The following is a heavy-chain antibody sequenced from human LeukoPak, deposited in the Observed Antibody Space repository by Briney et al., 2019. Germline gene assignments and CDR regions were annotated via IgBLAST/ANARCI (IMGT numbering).Heavy chain of an antibody. Sequence: GGSLRLSCAASGFTFSSYAMSWVRQAPGKGLEWVSAISGSGGSTYYADSVKGRFTISRDNSKNTLYLQMNSLKTEDTAVYYCTTEKVFTIFGVVIRGDFDYWGQGTLVTVSS. D-gene: IGHD3-3*01. CDR1: GFTFSSYA. V-gene: IGHV3-23*01. CDR3: TTEKVFTIFGVVIRGDFDY. CDR2: ISGSGGST. J-gene: IGHJ4*02.